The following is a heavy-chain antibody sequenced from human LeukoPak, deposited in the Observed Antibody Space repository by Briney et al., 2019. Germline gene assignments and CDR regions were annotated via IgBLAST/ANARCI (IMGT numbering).Heavy chain of an antibody. CDR3: ARDLGRTFAPGFDY. J-gene: IGHJ4*02. D-gene: IGHD3-16*01. CDR2: INPNSGGT. Sequence: ASVKVSCKASGYTFTGYYMHWVRQAPGQGLEWMGWINPNSGGTNYAQKFQGWVTMTRDTSISTAYMELSRLRSDDTAVYYCARDLGRTFAPGFDYWGQGTLVTVSS. V-gene: IGHV1-2*04. CDR1: GYTFTGYY.